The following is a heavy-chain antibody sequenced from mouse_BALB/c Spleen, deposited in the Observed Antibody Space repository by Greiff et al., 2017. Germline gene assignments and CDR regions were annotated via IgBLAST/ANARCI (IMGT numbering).Heavy chain of an antibody. V-gene: IGHV1-80*01. D-gene: IGHD2-10*01. CDR1: GYAFSSYW. CDR3: ASSAYYGNYGDDY. CDR2: IYPGGGYT. J-gene: IGHJ2*01. Sequence: QVQLQQSGAELVRPGSSVKISCKASGYAFSSYWMNWVKQRPGQGLEWIGQIYPGGGYTNYNEKFKGKATLTADTSSSTAYMQLSSLTSEDSAVYFCASSAYYGNYGDDYWGQGTTLTVSS.